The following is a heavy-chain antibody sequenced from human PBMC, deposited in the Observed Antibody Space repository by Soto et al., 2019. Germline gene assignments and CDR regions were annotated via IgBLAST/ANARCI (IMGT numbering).Heavy chain of an antibody. CDR1: GYSFTSYW. J-gene: IGHJ4*02. CDR2: IDPSDSYT. V-gene: IGHV5-10-1*01. CDR3: ARHVVVVPAADY. Sequence: ESLKISGKGSGYSFTSYWISLVRQMPGKGLEWMGRIDPSDSYTNYSPSFQGHVTISADKSISTAYLQWSSLKASDTAMYYCARHVVVVPAADYWGQGTLVTVSS. D-gene: IGHD2-2*01.